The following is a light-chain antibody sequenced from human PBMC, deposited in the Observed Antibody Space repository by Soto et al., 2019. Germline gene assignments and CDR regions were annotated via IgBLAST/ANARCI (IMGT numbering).Light chain of an antibody. CDR3: ATWDDGLSGVL. J-gene: IGLJ2*01. V-gene: IGLV1-47*01. Sequence: QAVVTQPPSASGTPGQRVSITCSGSDSNIGSNSVHWYQQVPGMAPKLLVYKSDQRPSGVPDRFSGSKSVTSASLAISGLRAEDEAEYYCATWDDGLSGVLFGGGTKLTAL. CDR2: KSD. CDR1: DSNIGSNS.